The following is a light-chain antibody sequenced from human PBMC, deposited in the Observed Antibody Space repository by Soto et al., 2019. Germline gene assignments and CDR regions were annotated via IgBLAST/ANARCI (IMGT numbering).Light chain of an antibody. Sequence: QSVLTQPASVSGSPGQSITISCAGTSSDVGAYNFVSWYQQHPGTVPKLMIYDVRNRPSGVSNRFSGSKSGNTASLTISGLQAEDEAPYSCSSYTTIITPHLLFGGGTKVTVL. J-gene: IGLJ2*01. CDR3: SSYTTIITPHLL. CDR1: SSDVGAYNF. CDR2: DVR. V-gene: IGLV2-14*03.